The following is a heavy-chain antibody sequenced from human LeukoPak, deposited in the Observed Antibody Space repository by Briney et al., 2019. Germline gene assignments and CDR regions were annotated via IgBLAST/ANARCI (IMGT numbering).Heavy chain of an antibody. Sequence: GGSLRLSCAASGFTVSSNYMSWVRQAPGKGLEWVSVIYSGGSTYYADSVKGRFTISRDNSKSTLYLQMNSLRAEDTAVYYCARGPYGGQGLVGAFDIWGQGTMVTVSS. D-gene: IGHD4/OR15-4a*01. CDR1: GFTVSSNY. CDR2: IYSGGST. V-gene: IGHV3-53*01. J-gene: IGHJ3*02. CDR3: ARGPYGGQGLVGAFDI.